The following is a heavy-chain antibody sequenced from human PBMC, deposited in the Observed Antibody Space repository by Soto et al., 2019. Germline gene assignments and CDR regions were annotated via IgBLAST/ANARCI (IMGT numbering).Heavy chain of an antibody. CDR3: AREFMTMVTYFDY. Sequence: GGSLRLSCAASGFTFSDHYMDWVRQAPGKGLEWVGRTRNKANSFATEYAASVKGRFTIFRDDSKNSLYLQMSSLKTEDTAMYYCAREFMTMVTYFDYWGQGTLVTVSS. CDR2: TRNKANSFAT. J-gene: IGHJ4*02. D-gene: IGHD4-17*01. V-gene: IGHV3-72*01. CDR1: GFTFSDHY.